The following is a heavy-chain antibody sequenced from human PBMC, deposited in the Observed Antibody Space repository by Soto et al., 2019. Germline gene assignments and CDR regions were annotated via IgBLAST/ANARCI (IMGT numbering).Heavy chain of an antibody. D-gene: IGHD3-3*01. J-gene: IGHJ3*02. CDR2: ISAYNGNT. V-gene: IGHV1-18*01. CDR3: ARDVGITIFGVVNDAFDI. Sequence: ASVKVCCKASGYTFTSYGISWVRQAPGQGLEWMGWISAYNGNTNYAQKLQGRVTMTTDTSTSTAYMELRSLRSDDTAVYYCARDVGITIFGVVNDAFDIWGHGTMVTVSS. CDR1: GYTFTSYG.